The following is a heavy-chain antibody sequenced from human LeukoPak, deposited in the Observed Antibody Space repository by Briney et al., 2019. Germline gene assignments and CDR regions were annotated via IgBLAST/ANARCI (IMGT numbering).Heavy chain of an antibody. V-gene: IGHV1-69*13. D-gene: IGHD1-26*01. Sequence: SVKVSCKASGGTFSSYAISWVRQAPGQGLEWMGRIFPIFATANYAQKFQGRVTTTADESTSTAYMELSSLRSEDTAVYYCARESGSYEAYFDYWGQGTLVTVSS. J-gene: IGHJ4*02. CDR2: IFPIFATA. CDR3: ARESGSYEAYFDY. CDR1: GGTFSSYA.